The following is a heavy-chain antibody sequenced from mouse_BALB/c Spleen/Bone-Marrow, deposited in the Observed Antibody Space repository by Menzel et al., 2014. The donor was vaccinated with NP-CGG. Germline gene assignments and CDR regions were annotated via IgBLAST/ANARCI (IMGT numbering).Heavy chain of an antibody. Sequence: VQLQQSGAELVKPGASVKLTCTGSGFNIKDTYMHWVKQRPEQGLEWIGRIDAANGNSKYDPKFQGKATITADTSSNTGYLQLSSLTSEDTAVYYCARYCYWGQGTSVTVSS. CDR2: IDAANGNS. J-gene: IGHJ4*01. CDR1: GFNIKDTY. V-gene: IGHV14-3*02. CDR3: ARYCY.